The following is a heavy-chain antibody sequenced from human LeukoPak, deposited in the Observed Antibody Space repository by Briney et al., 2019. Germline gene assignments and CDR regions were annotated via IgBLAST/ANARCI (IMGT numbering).Heavy chain of an antibody. V-gene: IGHV5-51*01. CDR1: GYSFTSYW. D-gene: IGHD6-19*01. Sequence: GESLKISCKDSGYSFTSYWIGWVRQMPGKGLEWMGIIYPGDSDTRYSPSFQGQVTISADKSINTAYLQWSSLKASDTAMYYCARPSLPGYSSVPRDYFDYWGQGTLVTVSS. CDR3: ARPSLPGYSSVPRDYFDY. CDR2: IYPGDSDT. J-gene: IGHJ4*02.